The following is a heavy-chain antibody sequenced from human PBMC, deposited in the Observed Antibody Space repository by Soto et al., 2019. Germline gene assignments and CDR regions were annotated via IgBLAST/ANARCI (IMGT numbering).Heavy chain of an antibody. J-gene: IGHJ4*02. CDR3: ARAPSYYYDSSGVFDY. V-gene: IGHV4-31*03. CDR1: GGSISSGGYY. CDR2: IYYSGST. Sequence: SETLSLTCTVSGGSISSGGYYWSWIRQHPGKGLEWIGYIYYSGSTYYNPSLKSRVTISVDTSKNQFSLKPSSVTAADTAVYYCARAPSYYYDSSGVFDYWGQGTLVTVSS. D-gene: IGHD3-22*01.